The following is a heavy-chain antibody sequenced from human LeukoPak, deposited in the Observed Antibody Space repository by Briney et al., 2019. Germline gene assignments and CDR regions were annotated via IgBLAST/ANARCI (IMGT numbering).Heavy chain of an antibody. D-gene: IGHD6-19*01. Sequence: RSLRLSCEASRFTFSSYGMHWVRQAPGKGLEWVAVISYDGSNKYYADSVKGRFTISRDNSKNTLYLQMNGLRVEDTAVYYCAKDFLGSGPDYWGQGTLVTVSS. J-gene: IGHJ4*02. CDR2: ISYDGSNK. CDR3: AKDFLGSGPDY. CDR1: RFTFSSYG. V-gene: IGHV3-30*18.